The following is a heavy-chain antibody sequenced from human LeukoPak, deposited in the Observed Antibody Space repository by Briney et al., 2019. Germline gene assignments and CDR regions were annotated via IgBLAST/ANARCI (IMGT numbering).Heavy chain of an antibody. CDR3: TRRGLGGSYDY. D-gene: IGHD1-26*01. Sequence: VESLKISCKGSGYSFTNYWIGWVRQMPGKGLEWLRIIYPSDSDTRYSPSFQGQVTISADKSISAAYLHWTSLKASDTAMFYCTRRGLGGSYDYWGQGTLVTVSS. CDR1: GYSFTNYW. J-gene: IGHJ4*02. V-gene: IGHV5-51*01. CDR2: IYPSDSDT.